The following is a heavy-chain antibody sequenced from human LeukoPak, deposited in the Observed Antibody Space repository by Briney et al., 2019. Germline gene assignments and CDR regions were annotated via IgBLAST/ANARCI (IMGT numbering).Heavy chain of an antibody. V-gene: IGHV4-59*01. Sequence: SETLSLTCTVSGGSINFYYWHWMRQPPGKGLEWIGHTFYSGNVKYNPSLESRVTISVDRSKNQISPNLNPVTAADTAVYYCAKGGPEASAGLSWFDPWGQGTLVTVSS. J-gene: IGHJ5*02. CDR3: AKGGPEASAGLSWFDP. D-gene: IGHD1-14*01. CDR1: GGSINFYY. CDR2: TFYSGNV.